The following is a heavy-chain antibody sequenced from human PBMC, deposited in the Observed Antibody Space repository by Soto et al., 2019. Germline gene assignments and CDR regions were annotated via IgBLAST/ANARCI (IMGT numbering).Heavy chain of an antibody. Sequence: QVQLVQSGAEVKKPGSSVKVSCKSSGGTFSSYAISWVRQAPGQGLEWMGGIIPSFATANYAQQFQGRVTITADESTSTAYMELSSLRSEDTAVYYCARHGYGVRGVLDYWGQGTLVTVCS. CDR3: ARHGYGVRGVLDY. J-gene: IGHJ4*02. CDR1: GGTFSSYA. V-gene: IGHV1-69*01. D-gene: IGHD3-10*01. CDR2: IIPSFATA.